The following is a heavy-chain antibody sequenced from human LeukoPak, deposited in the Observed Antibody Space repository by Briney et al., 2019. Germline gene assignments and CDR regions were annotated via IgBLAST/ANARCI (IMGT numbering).Heavy chain of an antibody. Sequence: GASVKVSCKASGYTFTGYYMHWVRQAPGQGLEWMGWTNPNSGGTNYAQKFQGRVTMTRDTSISTAYMELSRLRSDDTAVYYCARSVDYDSSGYYTPLSAFDIWGQGTMVTVSS. CDR1: GYTFTGYY. CDR2: TNPNSGGT. D-gene: IGHD3-22*01. J-gene: IGHJ3*02. CDR3: ARSVDYDSSGYYTPLSAFDI. V-gene: IGHV1-2*02.